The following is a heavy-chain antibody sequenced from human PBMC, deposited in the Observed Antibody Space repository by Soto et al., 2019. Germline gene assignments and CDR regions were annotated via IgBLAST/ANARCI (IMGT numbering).Heavy chain of an antibody. J-gene: IGHJ6*02. D-gene: IGHD1-20*01. CDR3: ARERTRITGAKRGVENYYYGMVV. CDR2: IYYSGST. CDR1: GGSISSGDYY. V-gene: IGHV4-30-4*01. Sequence: SETLSLTCTVSGGSISSGDYYWSWIRQPPGKGLEWIGYIYYSGSTYYNPSLKSRVTISVDTSKNQFSLKLSSVTAADTAVYYCARERTRITGAKRGVENYYYGMVVWGQGTTVTVSS.